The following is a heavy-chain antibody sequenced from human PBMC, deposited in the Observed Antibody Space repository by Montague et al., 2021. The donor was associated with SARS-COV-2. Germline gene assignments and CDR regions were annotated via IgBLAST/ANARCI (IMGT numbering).Heavy chain of an antibody. Sequence: SETLSLTCAVSGGSISSSNWWSWVRQPPGKGLEWIGEIYHSGSTXYNPSLKSRVTISVDKSKNQFSLKLSAVTAADTAVYYCARSRGNLQWPFYYYYGMDVWGQGTTVTVSS. V-gene: IGHV4-4*02. CDR3: ARSRGNLQWPFYYYYGMDV. J-gene: IGHJ6*02. CDR1: GGSISSSNW. CDR2: IYHSGST. D-gene: IGHD6-19*01.